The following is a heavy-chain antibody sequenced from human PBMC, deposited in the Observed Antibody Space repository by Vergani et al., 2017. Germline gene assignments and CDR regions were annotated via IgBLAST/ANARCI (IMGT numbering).Heavy chain of an antibody. D-gene: IGHD6-13*01. CDR3: AKDGIAAAGYHMYYFDY. CDR1: GFTFSSYG. CDR2: ISYDGSNK. J-gene: IGHJ4*02. V-gene: IGHV3-30*18. Sequence: QVQLVESGGGVVQPGRSLRLSCAASGFTFSSYGMHWVRQAPGKGLEWVAVISYDGSNKYYADSVKGRFTISRDNSKNTLYLQMNSLRAEDTAVYYCAKDGIAAAGYHMYYFDYRGQGTLVTVSS.